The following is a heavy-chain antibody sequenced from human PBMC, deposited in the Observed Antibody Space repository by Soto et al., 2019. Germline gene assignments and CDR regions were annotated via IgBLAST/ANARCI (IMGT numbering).Heavy chain of an antibody. Sequence: ASVKVSCKASGYTFSNYQMHWVRQAPGLGLEWMGIINPSDGNIGYAQKLQGRVTMTRDTSTSTVYMELSSLRSEDTAVYYCARDPCSGGRCFIFDYWGQGTLVTVSS. V-gene: IGHV1-46*01. J-gene: IGHJ4*02. D-gene: IGHD2-15*01. CDR2: INPSDGNI. CDR1: GYTFSNYQ. CDR3: ARDPCSGGRCFIFDY.